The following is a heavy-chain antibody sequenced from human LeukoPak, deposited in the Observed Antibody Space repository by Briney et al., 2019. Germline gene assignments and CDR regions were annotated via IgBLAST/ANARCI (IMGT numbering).Heavy chain of an antibody. CDR2: IYTSGGT. D-gene: IGHD1-26*01. CDR3: ARSSSGSYTLFDY. CDR1: GGSISSYY. V-gene: IGHV4-4*07. Sequence: SETLSLTCTVSGGSISSYYWSWLRQPAGKGLEWIGRIYTSGGTNYNPSLKSRVTMSADTSKNQYSLNLSSVTAADTAVYYCARSSSGSYTLFDYWGQGTLVTVSS. J-gene: IGHJ4*02.